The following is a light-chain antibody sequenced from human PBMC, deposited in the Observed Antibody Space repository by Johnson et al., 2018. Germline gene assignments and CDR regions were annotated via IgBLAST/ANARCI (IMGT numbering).Light chain of an antibody. Sequence: QSVLTQPPSVSAAPGQKVTISCSGSSSNIGNNYVSWYQQLPGTAPKLLIYENNKRPSGIPDRFSGSKSGTSATLGITGLQTGDDADYYCGTWDSSLCAGNVFVTVPNVT. J-gene: IGLJ1*01. CDR2: ENN. CDR1: SSNIGNNY. V-gene: IGLV1-51*02. CDR3: GTWDSSLCAGNV.